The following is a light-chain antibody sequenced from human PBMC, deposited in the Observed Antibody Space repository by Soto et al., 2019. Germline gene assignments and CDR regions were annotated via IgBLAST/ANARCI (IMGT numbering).Light chain of an antibody. CDR3: SSYTSSSTRLYV. V-gene: IGLV2-14*01. J-gene: IGLJ1*01. CDR1: SSDVGGYNY. CDR2: DVS. Sequence: QSALTQPASVSGSPGQSITISCTGTSSDVGGYNYVSWYQQHPGKAPKLMIYDVSNRPSGVSNRFSGSKSVNTASLTISGLQAEDEADYYCSSYTSSSTRLYVFGTGTKLTVL.